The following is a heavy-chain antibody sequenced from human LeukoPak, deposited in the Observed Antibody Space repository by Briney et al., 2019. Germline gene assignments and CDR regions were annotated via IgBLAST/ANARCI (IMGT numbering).Heavy chain of an antibody. CDR3: ARDGDDENVDY. D-gene: IGHD3-10*01. CDR1: GDTLSAYA. V-gene: IGHV1-69*05. J-gene: IGHJ4*02. Sequence: SVKVSCKASGDTLSAYAINWVRQAPGQGLEWMGGIILSFGIPNYAQKFQDRLTISTAGSTSTAYMELNNLRSTDTAMYYCARDGDDENVDYWGQGTLVTVSS. CDR2: IILSFGIP.